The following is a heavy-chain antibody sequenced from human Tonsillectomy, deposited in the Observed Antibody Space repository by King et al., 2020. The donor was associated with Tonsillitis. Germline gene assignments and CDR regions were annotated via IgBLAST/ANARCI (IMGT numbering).Heavy chain of an antibody. CDR2: IKSKTDGGTK. Sequence: VQLVESGGGLVKPGGSLRLSCAASGFIFSNAWMSWVRQAPGKGLEWGGRIKSKTDGGTKDYAAPVKGRFTISRDDSKNTLYLQMNSLKTEDTAVYYGTTGRDWGDAFDIWGQGTMVTVSS. CDR1: GFIFSNAW. CDR3: TTGRDWGDAFDI. D-gene: IGHD3/OR15-3a*01. V-gene: IGHV3-15*01. J-gene: IGHJ3*02.